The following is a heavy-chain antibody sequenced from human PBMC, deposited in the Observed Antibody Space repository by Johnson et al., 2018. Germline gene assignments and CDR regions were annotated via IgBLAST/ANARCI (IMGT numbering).Heavy chain of an antibody. CDR1: GFTFSSYG. D-gene: IGHD3-22*01. Sequence: QVQLVQSGGGVVQPGRSLRLSCAASGFTFSSYGMHWVRQAPGKGLEWVAVISLDGSNKYYADSVKGPFTISRDTSKNTLCLQMNSLRAEDMAGYYCARRYYDDSIGYEDAFDIWGQETMVTVSS. CDR3: ARRYYDDSIGYEDAFDI. J-gene: IGHJ3*02. CDR2: ISLDGSNK. V-gene: IGHV3-30*03.